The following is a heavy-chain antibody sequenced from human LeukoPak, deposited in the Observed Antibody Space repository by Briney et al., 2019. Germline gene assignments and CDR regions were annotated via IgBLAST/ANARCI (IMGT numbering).Heavy chain of an antibody. CDR2: INTCNADT. CDR1: GYTFATFG. Sequence: ASVKVPCKASGYTFATFGISWVRQAPGQGLEWMGWINTCNADTVYAQNLQGRLTMTTDTSTTTAYMELRSLRSDDAAVYYCARDLNWGRSDCGVNSGGYNWLDLWGQGTLVTVSS. CDR3: ARDLNWGRSDCGVNSGGYNWLDL. J-gene: IGHJ5*02. V-gene: IGHV1-18*01. D-gene: IGHD4-23*01.